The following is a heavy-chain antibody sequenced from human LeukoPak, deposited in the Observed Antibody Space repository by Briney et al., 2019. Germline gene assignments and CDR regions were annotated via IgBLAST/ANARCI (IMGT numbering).Heavy chain of an antibody. V-gene: IGHV3-64D*06. CDR1: GFTFSSYA. CDR3: VKEYYYGSGSYFGGYGMDV. J-gene: IGHJ6*04. D-gene: IGHD3-10*01. Sequence: GGSLRPSCSASGFTFSSYAMHWVRQAPGKGLEYVSATSSNGGSTYYGDSVKGRFTISRDNSKNTLYLQMSSLRAEDTAVYYCVKEYYYGSGSYFGGYGMDVWGKGTTVTVSS. CDR2: TSSNGGST.